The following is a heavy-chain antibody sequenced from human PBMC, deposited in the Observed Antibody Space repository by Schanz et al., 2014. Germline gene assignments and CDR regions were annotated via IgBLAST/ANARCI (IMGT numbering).Heavy chain of an antibody. J-gene: IGHJ4*02. CDR2: IDGEGTDT. CDR1: GFTFRNNW. Sequence: EVQLVESGGGLVQPGGSLRLSCAASGFTFRNNWMHWFRQGPGKGLSWVSRIDGEGTDTRYADSVKGRFTISRDNSKNTLYVQMNSLRAEDTAVYYCAKSMYSTSWAFNFWGQGAQVTVSS. D-gene: IGHD2-2*01. CDR3: AKSMYSTSWAFNF. V-gene: IGHV3-74*02.